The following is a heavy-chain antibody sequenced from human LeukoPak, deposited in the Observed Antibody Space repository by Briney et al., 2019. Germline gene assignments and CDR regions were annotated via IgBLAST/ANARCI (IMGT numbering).Heavy chain of an antibody. CDR1: GGSINSGSYY. D-gene: IGHD1-7*01. CDR3: ARMLIITGTTGYFDY. CDR2: IYYGGST. Sequence: KPSETLSLTCTVSGGSINSGSYYWGWIRQPPGKGLEWIGNIYYGGSTYYNPSLKSRVTIPVDTSKNQFSLKLSSVTAADTAVYSCARMLIITGTTGYFDYWGQGTLVTVSS. J-gene: IGHJ4*02. V-gene: IGHV4-39*01.